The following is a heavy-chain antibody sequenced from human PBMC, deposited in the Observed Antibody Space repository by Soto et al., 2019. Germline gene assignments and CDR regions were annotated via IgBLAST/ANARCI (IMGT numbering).Heavy chain of an antibody. J-gene: IGHJ4*02. CDR1: GDSISRKY. D-gene: IGHD4-17*01. CDR3: AMTVIAPSPYLDH. Sequence: QVQLQESGPGLVKPSETLSLTCSVSGDSISRKYWSWLRQPAGGGLEWIGRIYTTGATNYNSSLKSRVSMSVDTSKHQLSLRLTSVTAADTAVYFCAMTVIAPSPYLDHWGQGLLVTVSS. CDR2: IYTTGAT. V-gene: IGHV4-4*07.